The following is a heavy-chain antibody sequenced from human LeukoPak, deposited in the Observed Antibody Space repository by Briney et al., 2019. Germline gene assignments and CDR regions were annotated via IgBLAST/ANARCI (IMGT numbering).Heavy chain of an antibody. CDR1: GFAFSSYS. CDR3: AKGYSSTWYGSYFDY. J-gene: IGHJ4*02. V-gene: IGHV3-23*01. Sequence: GGSLRLSCAASGFAFSSYSMNWVRQAPGKGLEGVSGITATSGRTYFADSVKGRFTISRDNSKNRLYLQMNSLRAEDTAVYYCAKGYSSTWYGSYFDYWGQGTLVTVSS. D-gene: IGHD6-13*01. CDR2: ITATSGRT.